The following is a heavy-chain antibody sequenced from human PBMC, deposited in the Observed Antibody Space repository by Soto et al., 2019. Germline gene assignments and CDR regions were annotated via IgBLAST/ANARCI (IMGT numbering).Heavy chain of an antibody. V-gene: IGHV3-30-3*01. CDR2: ISYDGSNK. Sequence: QVQLVESGGGVVQPGRSLRLSCAASGFTFSSYAMHWVRQAPGKGLEWVAVISYDGSNKYYADSVKGRFTISRDNSKNTLYLQMNSLRAEDTAVYYCAREGGATFLGYWYFDLWGRGTLVTVSS. CDR1: GFTFSSYA. D-gene: IGHD1-26*01. CDR3: AREGGATFLGYWYFDL. J-gene: IGHJ2*01.